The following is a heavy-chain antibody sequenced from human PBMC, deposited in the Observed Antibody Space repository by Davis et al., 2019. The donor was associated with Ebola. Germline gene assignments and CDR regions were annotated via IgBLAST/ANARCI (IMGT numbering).Heavy chain of an antibody. D-gene: IGHD4-11*01. CDR3: ARDQFQDYSNDAQVRFDP. V-gene: IGHV1-18*01. CDR1: GYTFRSYG. Sequence: AASVKVSCKASGYTFRSYGISCVRQAPGQGLEWMGWINSHNGNTNYAQKLQGIVTMTTDTSTSTAYMELRSLRYDETAVYYCARDQFQDYSNDAQVRFDPWGQGTLVTVS. CDR2: INSHNGNT. J-gene: IGHJ5*02.